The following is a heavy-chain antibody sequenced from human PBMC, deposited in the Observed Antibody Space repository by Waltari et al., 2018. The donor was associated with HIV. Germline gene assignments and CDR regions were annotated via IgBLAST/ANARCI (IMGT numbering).Heavy chain of an antibody. D-gene: IGHD2-21*02. CDR2: IWYDGSNK. V-gene: IGHV3-33*01. CDR3: AREDLLYCGGDCYPGDY. Sequence: QVQLVESGGGVVQPGRSLGLSCAASGLTFRRYGVHWVRQAPGKGLEWLAFIWYDGSNKYYADSVKGRFTISRDNSKNTLYLQMNSLRAEDTAVYYCAREDLLYCGGDCYPGDYWGQGTLVTVSS. CDR1: GLTFRRYG. J-gene: IGHJ4*02.